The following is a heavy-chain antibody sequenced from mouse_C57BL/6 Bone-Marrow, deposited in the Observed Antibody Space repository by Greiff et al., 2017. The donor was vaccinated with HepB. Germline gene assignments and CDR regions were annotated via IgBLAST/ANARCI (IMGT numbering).Heavy chain of an antibody. Sequence: QVQLQHSGAELVRPGASVTLSCKASGYTFTDYEMHWVKQTPVHGLEWIGAIDPETGGTAYNQKFKGKAILTADKSSSTAYMELRSLTSEDSAVYYCTRDWSAYWGQGTLVTVSA. CDR3: TRDWSAY. V-gene: IGHV1-15*01. J-gene: IGHJ3*01. CDR1: GYTFTDYE. CDR2: IDPETGGT.